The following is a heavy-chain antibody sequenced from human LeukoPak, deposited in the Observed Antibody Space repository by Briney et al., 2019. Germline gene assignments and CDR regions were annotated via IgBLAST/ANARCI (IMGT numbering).Heavy chain of an antibody. CDR2: INPNTGAT. CDR3: ARDRVGSGWPRPFYFEF. CDR1: GYTFTGYY. D-gene: IGHD6-19*01. V-gene: IGHV1-2*02. Sequence: ASVEVSCKPFGYTFTGYYLHWVRQASGQAPERMGWINPNTGATLYAQNFQGRVTLSRDTSINTAYMDLSSLRSDDTAVYYCARDRVGSGWPRPFYFEFWGQGTLVTVSS. J-gene: IGHJ4*02.